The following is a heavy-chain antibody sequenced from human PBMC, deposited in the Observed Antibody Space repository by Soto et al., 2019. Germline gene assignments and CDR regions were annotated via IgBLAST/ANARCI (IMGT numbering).Heavy chain of an antibody. J-gene: IGHJ5*02. V-gene: IGHV4-31*03. CDR1: GGSISSGGYY. CDR2: IYYSGST. D-gene: IGHD2-15*01. Sequence: SETLSLTCTVSGGSISSGGYYWSWIRQHPGKGLEWIGYIYYSGSTYYNPSLKSRVTISVDTSKNQFSLKLSSVTAADTAVYYCARVWRYCSGGSCYSNWFDPWGQGTLVTVSS. CDR3: ARVWRYCSGGSCYSNWFDP.